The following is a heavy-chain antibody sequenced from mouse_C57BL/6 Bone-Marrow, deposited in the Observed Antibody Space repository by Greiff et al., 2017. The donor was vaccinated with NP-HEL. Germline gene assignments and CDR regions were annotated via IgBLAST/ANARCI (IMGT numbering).Heavy chain of an antibody. V-gene: IGHV1-64*01. Sequence: QVQLQQPGAELVKPGASVKLSCKASGYTFTSYWMHWVKQRPGQGLEWIGMIHPNSGSTNYNEKFKSKATLTVDKSSSTAYMQLSSLTSEDSAVYYCASPSYYGRVPGYFDYWGQGTTLTVSS. CDR2: IHPNSGST. J-gene: IGHJ2*01. D-gene: IGHD1-1*01. CDR3: ASPSYYGRVPGYFDY. CDR1: GYTFTSYW.